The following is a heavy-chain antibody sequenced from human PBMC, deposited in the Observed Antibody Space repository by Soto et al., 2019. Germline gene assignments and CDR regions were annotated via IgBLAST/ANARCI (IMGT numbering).Heavy chain of an antibody. CDR3: ARVRASIFGVVLRAMGPRYMDV. Sequence: SETLSLTCAVYGGSFSGYDWSWIRQPPGKGLEWIGEINHSGSTNYSPSLKSRVTISVDTSKNQFSLKLSSVTAADTAVYYCARVRASIFGVVLRAMGPRYMDVWGKGTTVTVSS. J-gene: IGHJ6*03. CDR1: GGSFSGYD. D-gene: IGHD3-3*01. CDR2: INHSGST. V-gene: IGHV4-34*01.